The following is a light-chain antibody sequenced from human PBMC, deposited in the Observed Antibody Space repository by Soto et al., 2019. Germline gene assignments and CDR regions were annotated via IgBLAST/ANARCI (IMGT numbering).Light chain of an antibody. J-gene: IGLJ1*01. CDR1: SSDVGGYIF. Sequence: QSALTQPPSASGSPGQSVTISCTGTSSDVGGYIFVSWYQQHPGKAPKLMIYYVNKRPSAFPDPFSSSNSDNTTSLTVSGLQAEDEADYYCVSYAGGTYVFGTGTKVTVL. CDR3: VSYAGGTYV. V-gene: IGLV2-8*01. CDR2: YVN.